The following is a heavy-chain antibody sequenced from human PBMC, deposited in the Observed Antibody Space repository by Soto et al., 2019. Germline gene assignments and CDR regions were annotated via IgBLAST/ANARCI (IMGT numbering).Heavy chain of an antibody. V-gene: IGHV3-23*01. CDR3: AKDTREYCSGTSCYAMDY. J-gene: IGHJ4*02. D-gene: IGHD2-2*01. CDR2: ISGSGGST. CDR1: GFTFSSYT. Sequence: EVQLLESGGGLVQPGGSLRLSCAASGFTFSSYTMSWVRQAPGKGLEWVSGISGSGGSTYYADSVKGRFTVSRDNSKNTLHLQMNSLRAEDTAVYYCAKDTREYCSGTSCYAMDYCGQGTLVTVSS.